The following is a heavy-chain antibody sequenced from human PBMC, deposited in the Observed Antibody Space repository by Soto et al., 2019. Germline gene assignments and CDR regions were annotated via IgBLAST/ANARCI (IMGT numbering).Heavy chain of an antibody. D-gene: IGHD3-22*01. J-gene: IGHJ4*02. CDR2: ISAYNGNT. V-gene: IGHV1-18*01. Sequence: QVQLVQSGAEVKKPGASVKVSCKASGYTFTSYGISWVRQAPGQGLEWMGWISAYNGNTNYAQKLQGRVTMTTDTSTSTTYMELRSLRSDDTAVYYCARGPPSYYDSSGYYKYFDYWGQGTLVTVSS. CDR3: ARGPPSYYDSSGYYKYFDY. CDR1: GYTFTSYG.